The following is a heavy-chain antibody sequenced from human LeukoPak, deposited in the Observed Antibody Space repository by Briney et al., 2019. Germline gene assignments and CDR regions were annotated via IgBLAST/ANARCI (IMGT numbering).Heavy chain of an antibody. CDR1: GGSISSHY. Sequence: PSETLSLTCTVSGGSISSHYWSWIRQPAGKGLEWIGRIYTSGSTNYNPSLKSRVTMSVDTSKNQFSLKLSSVTAADTAVYYCARDLPIAAAGPNFDYWGQGTLVTVSS. CDR3: ARDLPIAAAGPNFDY. J-gene: IGHJ4*02. CDR2: IYTSGST. V-gene: IGHV4-4*07. D-gene: IGHD6-13*01.